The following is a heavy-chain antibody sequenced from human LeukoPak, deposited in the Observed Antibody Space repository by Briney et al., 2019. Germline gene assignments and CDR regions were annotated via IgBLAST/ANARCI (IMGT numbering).Heavy chain of an antibody. J-gene: IGHJ5*02. CDR1: GINFNTYA. Sequence: PGGSLRLSCAASGINFNTYAMHWVRQAPGKGLEWVSLISGDGDRTSYADSVKGRFTISRDNDKNSLYLQMNSRRIEDSALYYCAKDRGYEVVFDPRGQGTLVAVSS. D-gene: IGHD5-12*01. V-gene: IGHV3-43*02. CDR3: AKDRGYEVVFDP. CDR2: ISGDGDRT.